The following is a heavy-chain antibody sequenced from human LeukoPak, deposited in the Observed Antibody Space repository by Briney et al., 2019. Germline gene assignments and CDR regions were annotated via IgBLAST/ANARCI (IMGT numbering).Heavy chain of an antibody. CDR1: GFTFSSYA. CDR3: AKDPDRGYSYGYVDY. Sequence: GGSLRLSCAASGFTFSSYAMSWVRQAPGKGLEWVSAISGSGGSTYYADSVKGRFTISRDNSKNTLYLQMNSLRAEDTAVYYCAKDPDRGYSYGYVDYWGQGTLVTVSS. D-gene: IGHD5-18*01. V-gene: IGHV3-23*01. J-gene: IGHJ4*02. CDR2: ISGSGGST.